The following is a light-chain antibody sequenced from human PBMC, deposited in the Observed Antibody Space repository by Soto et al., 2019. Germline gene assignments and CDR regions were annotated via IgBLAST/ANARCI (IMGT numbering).Light chain of an antibody. CDR2: EDS. CDR1: KLEEKY. J-gene: IGLJ2*01. Sequence: SYELTQPPSVSVSPGQTAIISCSGDKLEEKYACWYQQKPGQPPVLVIYEDSKRPSGIPERFSGSNSGSTFTLTISGTQATDEADYYCQAWDSNTDVVFGGGTKVTVL. V-gene: IGLV3-1*01. CDR3: QAWDSNTDVV.